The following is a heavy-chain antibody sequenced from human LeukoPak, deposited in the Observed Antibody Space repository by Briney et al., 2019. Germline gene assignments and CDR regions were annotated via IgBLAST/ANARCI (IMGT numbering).Heavy chain of an antibody. Sequence: ASVKVSCKASGYTFTSYGISWVRPAPGQGLEWMGWISAYNGNTNYAQKLQGRVTMTTDTSTSTAYMELRSLTSDDTAVYYCASGYYGSGILHWFDPWGQGTLVTVSS. D-gene: IGHD3-10*01. CDR1: GYTFTSYG. J-gene: IGHJ5*02. CDR3: ASGYYGSGILHWFDP. V-gene: IGHV1-18*04. CDR2: ISAYNGNT.